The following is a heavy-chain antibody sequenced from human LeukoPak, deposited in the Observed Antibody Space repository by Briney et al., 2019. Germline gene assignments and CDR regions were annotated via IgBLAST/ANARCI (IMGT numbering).Heavy chain of an antibody. CDR3: ARLRGYYDSSGYYYVPIGNNWFDP. CDR1: GFTVSSNY. Sequence: PGGSLRLSCAASGFTVSSNYMSWVRQAPGEGLEWVSVIYSGGSTYYADSVKGRFTISRDNSKNTLYLQMNSLRAEDTAVYYCARLRGYYDSSGYYYVPIGNNWFDPWGQGTLVTVSS. CDR2: IYSGGST. J-gene: IGHJ5*02. D-gene: IGHD3-22*01. V-gene: IGHV3-53*01.